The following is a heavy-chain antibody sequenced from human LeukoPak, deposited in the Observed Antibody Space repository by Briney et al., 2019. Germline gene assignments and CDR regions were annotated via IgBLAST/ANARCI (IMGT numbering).Heavy chain of an antibody. Sequence: SQTLSLTCAISGDSVSSNSAAWNWIRQSPSSGLEWLGRTYYRSKRYNHYAVSVKSRITINPDTSKNQFSLQLNSLTPEDTAVYYCAAYGMDVWGQGTTVTVSS. CDR2: TYYRSKRYN. J-gene: IGHJ6*02. CDR1: GDSVSSNSAA. V-gene: IGHV6-1*01. CDR3: AAYGMDV.